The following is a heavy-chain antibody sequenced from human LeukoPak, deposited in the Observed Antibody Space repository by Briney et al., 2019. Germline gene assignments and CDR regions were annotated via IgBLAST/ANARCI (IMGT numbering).Heavy chain of an antibody. CDR1: GGSISSYY. Sequence: PSETLSLTCTVSGGSISSYYWSWIRQPPWKGLEWIGYIYYSGSTNYNPSLKSRVTISVDTSKNQFSLKLTSVTAADTAVYYCAKYRDAYTSWGQGTLVTVSS. V-gene: IGHV4-59*01. D-gene: IGHD5-24*01. CDR2: IYYSGST. CDR3: AKYRDAYTS. J-gene: IGHJ5*02.